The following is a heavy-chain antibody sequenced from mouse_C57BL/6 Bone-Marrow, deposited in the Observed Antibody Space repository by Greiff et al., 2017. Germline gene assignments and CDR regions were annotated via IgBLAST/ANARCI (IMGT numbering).Heavy chain of an antibody. CDR3: ARDLYAMDK. J-gene: IGHJ4*01. CDR1: GYTFTDHS. Sequence: VQLQQSDAELVKPGASVKISCKVSGYTFTDHSIHWLKQRPEQGLERIGNIYPSDGSTKYNETLKSKDTLTADKSSSTAYMQLNILTAEDSAVYFCARDLYAMDKWGQGTSVTVSS. CDR2: IYPSDGST. V-gene: IGHV1-78*01.